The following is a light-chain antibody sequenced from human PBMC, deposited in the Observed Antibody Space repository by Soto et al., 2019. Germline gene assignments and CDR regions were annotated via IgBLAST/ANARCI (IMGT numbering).Light chain of an antibody. CDR2: SAS. V-gene: IGKV3-15*01. J-gene: IGKJ5*01. CDR3: QQYNNWPLT. CDR1: ESVSTSY. Sequence: GYRVTLCCRARESVSTSYLTWYQQKPGQARRLFCYSASSRATGIPVRFSGSGSATEFTRPISSLQSEDFAVYYCQQYNNWPLTFGQGTRLEIK.